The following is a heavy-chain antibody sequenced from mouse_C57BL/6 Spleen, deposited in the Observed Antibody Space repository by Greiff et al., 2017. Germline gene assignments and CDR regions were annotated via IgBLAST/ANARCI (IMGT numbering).Heavy chain of an antibody. CDR1: GYTFTSYW. CDR2: IYPSDSET. Sequence: QVQLQQPGAELVRPGSSVKLSCKASGYTFTSYWMDWVKQRPGQGLEWIGNIYPSDSETHYNQKFKDKATLTVHKSSSTAYMQLSSLTSEDSAVYYCARGGFITTVVARGFDYWGQGTTLTVSS. V-gene: IGHV1-61*01. CDR3: ARGGFITTVVARGFDY. J-gene: IGHJ2*01. D-gene: IGHD1-1*01.